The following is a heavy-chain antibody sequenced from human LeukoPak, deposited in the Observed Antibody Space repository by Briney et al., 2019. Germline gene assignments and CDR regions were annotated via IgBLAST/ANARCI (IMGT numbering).Heavy chain of an antibody. CDR2: INPSGGST. J-gene: IGHJ5*02. CDR3: ARSTTMVRGVFDP. CDR1: GYTFTSYY. Sequence: GASVKVSCKASGYTFTSYYMHWVRQAPGQGLEWMGIINPSGGSTSYAQKFQGRVTMTRNTSISTAYMELSSLRSEDTAVYYCARSTTMVRGVFDPWGQGTLVTVSS. D-gene: IGHD3-10*01. V-gene: IGHV1-46*01.